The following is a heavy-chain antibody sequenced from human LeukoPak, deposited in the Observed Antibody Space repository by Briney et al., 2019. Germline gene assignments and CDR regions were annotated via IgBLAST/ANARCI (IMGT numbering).Heavy chain of an antibody. CDR2: IKHDGSEK. D-gene: IGHD7-27*01. Sequence: GGSLRLSCAASGFTFSTFWMTWVRQAPGKGLEWVANIKHDGSEKYYVDSVKGRFTISRDNPGNSLYLQMNSLRAEDTAMYYCARGGTGVSDYWGQGTLVTVSS. J-gene: IGHJ4*02. V-gene: IGHV3-7*05. CDR1: GFTFSTFW. CDR3: ARGGTGVSDY.